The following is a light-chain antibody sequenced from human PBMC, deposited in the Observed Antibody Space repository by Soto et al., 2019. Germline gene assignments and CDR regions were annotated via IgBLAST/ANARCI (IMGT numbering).Light chain of an antibody. J-gene: IGKJ1*01. Sequence: VVLTQSPDTLSVSPGERATLSCRASRGIKSNLAWYQQRPGQAPRLLIYDAATRATGVPARFSGSGSGTEFILTISSLQSEDFATYYCLLDFSYFWAFGQGTKVDI. CDR1: RGIKSN. V-gene: IGKV3-15*01. CDR2: DAA. CDR3: LLDFSYFWA.